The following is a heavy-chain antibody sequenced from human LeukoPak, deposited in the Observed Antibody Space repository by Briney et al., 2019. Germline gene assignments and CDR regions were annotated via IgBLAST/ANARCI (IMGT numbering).Heavy chain of an antibody. D-gene: IGHD5-18*01. J-gene: IGHJ6*02. V-gene: IGHV4-34*01. CDR1: GGSFSGYY. Sequence: PSETLSLTCAVYGGSFSGYYWSWIRQPPGKGLEWIGEINHSGSTNYNPSLKSRVTISVDTSKNQFSLKLSSVTAADTAAYYCARDRLERYSYGQNYYYGMDVWGQGTTVTVSS. CDR2: INHSGST. CDR3: ARDRLERYSYGQNYYYGMDV.